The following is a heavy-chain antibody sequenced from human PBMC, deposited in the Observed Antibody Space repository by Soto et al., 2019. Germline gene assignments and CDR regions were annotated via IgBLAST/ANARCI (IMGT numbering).Heavy chain of an antibody. CDR2: VFPSGTT. J-gene: IGHJ4*02. CDR1: GGSLSGATYS. V-gene: IGHV4-30-2*01. CDR3: ARSREFDY. Sequence: TLSLTCGVSGGSLSGATYSWNWIRQPPGKGLEWIGYVFPSGTTYYNPSLKGRVTISIDVSKNQFSLSLRSLTAADTAVYYCARSREFDYWSQGTLVTVSS.